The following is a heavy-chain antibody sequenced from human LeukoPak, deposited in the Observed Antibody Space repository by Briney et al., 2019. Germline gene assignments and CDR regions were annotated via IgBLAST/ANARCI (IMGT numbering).Heavy chain of an antibody. CDR2: ISHSGST. V-gene: IGHV4-34*01. D-gene: IGHD6-13*01. J-gene: IGHJ4*02. Sequence: SETLSLTCAVYSGSFSGYYWSWIRQPPGKGLEWIGEISHSGSTNYNPSLKSRVTISVDTSKNQFSLKLSSVTAADTAVYYCAREGYRQPLDYWGQGTLVTVSS. CDR1: SGSFSGYY. CDR3: AREGYRQPLDY.